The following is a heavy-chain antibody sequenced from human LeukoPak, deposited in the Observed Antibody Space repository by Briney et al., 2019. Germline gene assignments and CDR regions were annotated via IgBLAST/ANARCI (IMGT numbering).Heavy chain of an antibody. J-gene: IGHJ4*02. CDR1: GGSIRSXSHY. CDR2: VSK. Sequence: SLTWXVSGGSIRSXSHYWGWIRQHPGKGLEWIVVSKDYKPSLKNRVTISRDTAKKQVYLKLSSVTGADTEIEYCERGGYTYGIISYFYSCGQGXXVT. V-gene: IGHV4-39*02. CDR3: ERGGYTYGIISYFYS. D-gene: IGHD5-18*01.